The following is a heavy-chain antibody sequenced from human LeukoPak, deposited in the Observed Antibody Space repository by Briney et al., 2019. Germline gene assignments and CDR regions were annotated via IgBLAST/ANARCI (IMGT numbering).Heavy chain of an antibody. Sequence: PGGSLRLSCAASGFTFSSYGMHWVRQAPGKGLGWVAVIWYDGSNKYYADSVKGRFTISRDNSKNTLYLQMNSLRAEDTAVYYCARETPYDILTGGYGMDVWGKGTTVTVSS. D-gene: IGHD3-9*01. V-gene: IGHV3-33*01. J-gene: IGHJ6*04. CDR3: ARETPYDILTGGYGMDV. CDR1: GFTFSSYG. CDR2: IWYDGSNK.